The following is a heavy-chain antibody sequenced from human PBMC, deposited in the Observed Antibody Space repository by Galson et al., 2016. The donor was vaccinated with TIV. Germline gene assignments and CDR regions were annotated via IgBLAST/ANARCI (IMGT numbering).Heavy chain of an antibody. Sequence: SVKVSCKASGYTFTGYFMHWVRQAPGQGLEWMGWINPNSGGTNYAQKFQGRVTMTRDTSISTAYMELSSLISDDTAMYFCARATTLIVATIYWYFDLWGRGTLVTVSS. CDR3: ARATTLIVATIYWYFDL. D-gene: IGHD5-24*01. V-gene: IGHV1-2*02. CDR1: GYTFTGYF. CDR2: INPNSGGT. J-gene: IGHJ2*01.